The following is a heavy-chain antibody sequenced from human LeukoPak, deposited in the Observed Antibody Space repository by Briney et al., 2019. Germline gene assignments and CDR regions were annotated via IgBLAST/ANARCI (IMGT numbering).Heavy chain of an antibody. J-gene: IGHJ4*02. V-gene: IGHV1-3*04. CDR3: ARGSPWELPLTGLDY. CDR1: GYTFTSYT. D-gene: IGHD1-26*01. CDR2: ISTDKGYT. Sequence: AASVKVSCKASGYTFTSYTIHWVRQAPGQRLEWMGWISTDKGYTKYSQKFQGRVTITRDTSASTAYMELSSLRSEDTAVYYCARGSPWELPLTGLDYWGQGTLVTVSS.